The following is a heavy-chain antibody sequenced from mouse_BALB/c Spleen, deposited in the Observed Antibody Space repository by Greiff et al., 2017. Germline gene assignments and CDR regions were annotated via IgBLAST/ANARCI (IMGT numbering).Heavy chain of an antibody. Sequence: EVQLQQSGPELVKPGASVKMSCKASGYTFTSYVMHWVKQKPGQGLEWIGYINPYNDGTKYNEKFKGKATLTSDKSSSTAYMELSSLTSEDSAVYYCARWVFNDYYAMDYWGQGTSVTVSS. CDR2: INPYNDGT. CDR3: ARWVFNDYYAMDY. J-gene: IGHJ4*01. V-gene: IGHV1-14*01. CDR1: GYTFTSYV.